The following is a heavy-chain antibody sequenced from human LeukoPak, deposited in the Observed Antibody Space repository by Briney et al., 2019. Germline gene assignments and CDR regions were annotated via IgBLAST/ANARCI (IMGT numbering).Heavy chain of an antibody. D-gene: IGHD3-22*01. Sequence: GESLKISCKGSGYSFTSYWIGWVRQMPGKGLEWMGIIYPGGSDTRYSPSFQGQVTISADKSISTAYLQWSSLKASDTAMYYCARRMNYYDSSGYYNDGGFDYWGQGTLVTVSS. CDR1: GYSFTSYW. CDR2: IYPGGSDT. V-gene: IGHV5-51*01. J-gene: IGHJ4*02. CDR3: ARRMNYYDSSGYYNDGGFDY.